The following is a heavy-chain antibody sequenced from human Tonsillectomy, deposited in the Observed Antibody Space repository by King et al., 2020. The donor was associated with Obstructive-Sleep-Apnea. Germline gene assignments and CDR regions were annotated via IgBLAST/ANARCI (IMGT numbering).Heavy chain of an antibody. CDR3: ARVFTGDFWSSDYGMDV. Sequence: QLVQSGGGLVKPGGSLRLSCAASGFIFSDYYMSWIRQAPGKGLEWVSYISSSSSYTNYADSVKGRFTISRDNAKNSLYLQMNSLRAEDTAVYYCARVFTGDFWSSDYGMDVWGQGTTVTVSS. D-gene: IGHD3-3*01. J-gene: IGHJ6*02. CDR1: GFIFSDYY. CDR2: ISSSSSYT. V-gene: IGHV3-11*06.